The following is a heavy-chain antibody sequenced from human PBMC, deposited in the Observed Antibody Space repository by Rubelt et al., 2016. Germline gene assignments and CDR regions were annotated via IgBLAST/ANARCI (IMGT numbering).Heavy chain of an antibody. CDR1: GYTLTELS. D-gene: IGHD3-16*01. Sequence: QVQLVQSGAEVKKPGASVKVSCKVSGYTLTELSMHWVRQAPGKGLEWMGGFDPEDGETIYAQKFQGRVTRTEDTSTDPAYMELRSLRSDDTAVYYCRGIWGSYIDYWGQGTLVTVSS. CDR3: RGIWGSYIDY. J-gene: IGHJ4*02. V-gene: IGHV1-24*01. CDR2: FDPEDGET.